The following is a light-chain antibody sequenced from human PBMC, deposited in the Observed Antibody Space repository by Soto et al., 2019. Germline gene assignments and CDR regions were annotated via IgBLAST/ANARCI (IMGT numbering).Light chain of an antibody. V-gene: IGKV3-20*01. CDR3: QQYGSSPALS. J-gene: IGKJ4*01. CDR1: QSVTSTY. CDR2: GAS. Sequence: EIVLTQSPGTLSLSPGERATLSCRASQSVTSTYLAWYQQKPGQAPRLLIYGASSRATGIPDKFSGGGSGTDCTLNISGVEPEDFAVYYCQQYGSSPALSFGGGPKVEIK.